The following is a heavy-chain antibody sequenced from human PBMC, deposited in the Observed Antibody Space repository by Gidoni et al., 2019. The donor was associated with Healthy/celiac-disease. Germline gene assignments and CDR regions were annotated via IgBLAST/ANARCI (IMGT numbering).Heavy chain of an antibody. Sequence: QVQLVQSGAEVKKPGASVKVSCKASGYTFTGYYMHWVRQAPGQGLEWMGWINPNSGGTNYAQKFQGRVTMTRDTSISTAYMELSRLRSDDTAVYYCAPGIAVAGGREYYFDYWGQGTLVTVSS. CDR3: APGIAVAGGREYYFDY. V-gene: IGHV1-2*02. CDR1: GYTFTGYY. D-gene: IGHD6-19*01. CDR2: INPNSGGT. J-gene: IGHJ4*02.